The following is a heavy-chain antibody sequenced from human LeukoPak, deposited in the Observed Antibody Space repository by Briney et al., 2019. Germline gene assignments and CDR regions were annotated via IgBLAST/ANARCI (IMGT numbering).Heavy chain of an antibody. Sequence: SETLSLTCTVSGGSINSRSDYWVWIRQPPGKGLEWIGSIYYSGSTHYNPSLKSRVTMSIDTSKNQFSLKLSSVTAADTAVYYCARGDPVRGNAFDMWGQGTVVTVSS. CDR1: GGSINSRSDY. CDR2: IYYSGST. J-gene: IGHJ3*02. V-gene: IGHV4-39*01. D-gene: IGHD3-10*01. CDR3: ARGDPVRGNAFDM.